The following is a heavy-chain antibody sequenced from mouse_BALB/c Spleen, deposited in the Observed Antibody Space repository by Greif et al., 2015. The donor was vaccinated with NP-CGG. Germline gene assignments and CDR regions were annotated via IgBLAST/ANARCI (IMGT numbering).Heavy chain of an antibody. CDR1: GFSLTSYG. J-gene: IGHJ3*01. CDR2: IWXGGST. D-gene: IGHD4-1*01. Sequence: LQQSGPGLVAPSQSLSITCTVSGFSLTSYGVHWVRQPPGKGLEWLGVIWXGGSTNYNSALMSRLSISKDNSKSXVFLKMNSLQTDDTAMYYCAIDWDGALAYWGQGTLGTVSA. V-gene: IGHV2-9*02. CDR3: AIDWDGALAY.